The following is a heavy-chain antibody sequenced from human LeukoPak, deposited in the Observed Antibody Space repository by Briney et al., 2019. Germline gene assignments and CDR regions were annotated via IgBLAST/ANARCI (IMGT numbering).Heavy chain of an antibody. Sequence: SETLSLTCAVSGGSISSGGYSWSWIRQPPGKGLEWIGYIYHSGSTYYNPSLKSRVTISVDRSKNQFSLKLSSVTAADTAVYYCARASPGYDSSGYLQGCYYMDVWGKGTTVTVSS. J-gene: IGHJ6*03. D-gene: IGHD3-22*01. V-gene: IGHV4-30-2*01. CDR3: ARASPGYDSSGYLQGCYYMDV. CDR2: IYHSGST. CDR1: GGSISSGGYS.